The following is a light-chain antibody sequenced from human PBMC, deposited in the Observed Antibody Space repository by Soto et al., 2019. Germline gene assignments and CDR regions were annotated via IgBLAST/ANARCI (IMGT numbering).Light chain of an antibody. J-gene: IGKJ1*01. CDR2: DAS. Sequence: GDRVTITCRARHNVNNWLAWYQHKPGKAPQLLIYDASVLETGVPSRFSGSGSGTEFTLAISGLQSDDFETYLWQHLDNDQRALGQGITVDI. CDR1: HNVNNW. CDR3: QHLDNDQRA. V-gene: IGKV1-5*01.